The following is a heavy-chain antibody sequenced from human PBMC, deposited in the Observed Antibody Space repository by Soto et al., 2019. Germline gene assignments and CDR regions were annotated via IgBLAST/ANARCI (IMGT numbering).Heavy chain of an antibody. CDR1: GVTFSSYG. CDR3: AKEATVKTSHALDI. CDR2: VSYAGTTK. Sequence: QVQLVESGGGVVQPGRSLRLSCAASGVTFSSYGMHWVRQAPGKGLEWVAVVSYAGTTKYYADSVKGRFTISRDSSKNTLYLQMNSLRVEDTAVYYCAKEATVKTSHALDIWGQGTMVTVSP. D-gene: IGHD4-17*01. V-gene: IGHV3-30*18. J-gene: IGHJ3*02.